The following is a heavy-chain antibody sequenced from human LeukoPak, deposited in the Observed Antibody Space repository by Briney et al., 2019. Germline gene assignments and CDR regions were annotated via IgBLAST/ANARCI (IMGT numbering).Heavy chain of an antibody. CDR1: GGSFSGYY. J-gene: IGHJ6*03. D-gene: IGHD6-13*01. CDR3: ARHLGSSSRIYYYYYMDV. Sequence: PSETLSLTCAVYGGSFSGYYWSWIRQPPGKGLEWIGEINHSGSTNYNPSLKSRVTISVDTSKNQFSLKLSSVTAADTAVYYCARHLGSSSRIYYYYYMDVWGKGTTVTVSS. V-gene: IGHV4-34*01. CDR2: INHSGST.